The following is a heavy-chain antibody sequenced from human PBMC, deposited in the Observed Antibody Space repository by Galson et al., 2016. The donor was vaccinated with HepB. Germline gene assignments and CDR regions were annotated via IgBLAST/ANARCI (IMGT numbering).Heavy chain of an antibody. J-gene: IGHJ4*02. V-gene: IGHV1-18*04. CDR1: GYTFTGYH. D-gene: IGHD1-7*01. CDR2: ISPYNDNS. Sequence: SVKVSCKASGYTFTGYHMHWVRQAPGQGLEWLGWISPYNDNSDSAQKIRGRVTLTTDTSTSTAYMALRSLRPDDTAVSYCARVDNWTYDYWGQGTLVTVSS. CDR3: ARVDNWTYDY.